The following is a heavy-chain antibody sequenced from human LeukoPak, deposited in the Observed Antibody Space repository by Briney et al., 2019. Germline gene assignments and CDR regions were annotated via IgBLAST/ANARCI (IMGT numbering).Heavy chain of an antibody. V-gene: IGHV3-21*01. J-gene: IGHJ4*02. D-gene: IGHD2-2*02. CDR2: ISSSSSYI. CDR1: GFTFSSYS. CDR3: ARDYGSSTSCYTD. Sequence: GGSPRLSCAASGFTFSSYSMNWVRQAPGKGLEWVSSISSSSSYIYYADSVKGRFTISRDNAKNSLYLQMNSLRAEDTAVCYCARDYGSSTSCYTDWGQGTLVTVSS.